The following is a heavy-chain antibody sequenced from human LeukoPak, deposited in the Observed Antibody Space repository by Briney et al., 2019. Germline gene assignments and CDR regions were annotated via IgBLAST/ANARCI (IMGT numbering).Heavy chain of an antibody. D-gene: IGHD3-9*01. J-gene: IGHJ4*02. CDR1: GFTFSSYA. CDR3: AKVPRGDDILTGYYFGY. V-gene: IGHV3-23*01. Sequence: GGSLRLPCAASGFTFSSYAMSWVRQAPGKGLEWVPAISGSGGSTYYADSVKGRFTISRDNSKNTLYLQMNSLRAEDTAVYYCAKVPRGDDILTGYYFGYRGPGTLVTVSS. CDR2: ISGSGGST.